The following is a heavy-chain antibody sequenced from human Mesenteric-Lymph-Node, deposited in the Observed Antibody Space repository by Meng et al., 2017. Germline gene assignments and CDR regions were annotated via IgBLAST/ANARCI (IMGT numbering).Heavy chain of an antibody. CDR3: VRSSGWVRTGFNP. Sequence: QPQLQASGPGLGKPSEALSLTCSVSGCSISTSGYYWGWIRQPPGKGLEWIGSIGHSGTTYYTPSLRRRVTVSIDTSKNQFSLEVTSVTAADTAVYYCVRSSGWVRTGFNPWGQGTLVTVSS. V-gene: IGHV4-39*01. D-gene: IGHD6-19*01. J-gene: IGHJ5*02. CDR1: GCSISTSGYY. CDR2: IGHSGTT.